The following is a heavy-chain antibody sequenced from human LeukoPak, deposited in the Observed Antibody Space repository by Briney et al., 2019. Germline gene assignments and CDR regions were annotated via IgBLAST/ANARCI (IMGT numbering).Heavy chain of an antibody. CDR2: ISTSSSYI. J-gene: IGHJ3*02. CDR1: GFTFNSYW. Sequence: GGSLRLSCAASGFTFNSYWMNWVRQAPGKGLEWVSSISTSSSYIYYADSVKGRFTISRDNAKNSLYLQMNSLRAEDTAVYYCARLVGATTGDAFDIWGQGTMVTVSS. V-gene: IGHV3-21*01. CDR3: ARLVGATTGDAFDI. D-gene: IGHD1-26*01.